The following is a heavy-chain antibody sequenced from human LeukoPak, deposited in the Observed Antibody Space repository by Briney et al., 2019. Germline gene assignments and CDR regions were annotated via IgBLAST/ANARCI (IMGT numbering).Heavy chain of an antibody. CDR2: ISRFSDHI. CDR1: GFAFVTIS. CDR3: ARGGLRDCSSPTCLKFPWNWFVS. Sequence: PGGSLRLSSTASGFAFVTISMNWVRRAPGKGLEWVSSISRFSDHIYYVDSLKGRFTISRDNAKKSLYLQMNNLKDEDTAEYFCARGGLRDCSSPTCLKFPWNWFVSCGQGILVIVSS. J-gene: IGHJ5*01. D-gene: IGHD2-2*01. V-gene: IGHV3-21*01.